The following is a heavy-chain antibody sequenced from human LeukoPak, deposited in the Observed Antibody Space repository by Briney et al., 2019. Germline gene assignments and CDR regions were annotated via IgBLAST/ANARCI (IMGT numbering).Heavy chain of an antibody. CDR3: ARRTGYYDYYYYYYYMDV. J-gene: IGHJ6*03. V-gene: IGHV3-7*01. CDR1: GFTFSSYW. Sequence: GSLRLSCAASGFTFSSYWMSWVRQAPGKGLEWVANIKQDGSEKYYVDSVKGRFTISRDNAKNSLYLQMNSLRAEDTAVYYCARRTGYYDYYYYYYYMDVWGKGTTVTVSS. CDR2: IKQDGSEK. D-gene: IGHD3/OR15-3a*01.